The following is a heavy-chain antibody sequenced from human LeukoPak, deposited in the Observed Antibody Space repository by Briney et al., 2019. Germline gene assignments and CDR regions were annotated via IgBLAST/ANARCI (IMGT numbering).Heavy chain of an antibody. CDR1: GYTFTSYG. Sequence: ASVKVSCKASGYTFTSYGISWVRQAPGQGLEWMGWISAYNGNTNYAQKLQGRVTMTTDTSTSTAYMELRNLRSDDTAVYYCARPRYDILTGYYLGFGYFDYWGQGTLVTVSS. CDR2: ISAYNGNT. CDR3: ARPRYDILTGYYLGFGYFDY. J-gene: IGHJ4*02. D-gene: IGHD3-9*01. V-gene: IGHV1-18*01.